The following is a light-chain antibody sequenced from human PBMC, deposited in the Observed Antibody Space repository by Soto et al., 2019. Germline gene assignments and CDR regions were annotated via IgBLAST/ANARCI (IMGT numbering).Light chain of an antibody. CDR1: QSVSSSY. Sequence: EIVLTQSPGTLSLSPGERATLSCRASQSVSSSYLAWYQQKPGQAPRLLIYGASSRATGIPDRFSGSGSGTVFPLTISRLDPEDFAVYYCQQYGSSPLTFGGGTKVEIK. V-gene: IGKV3-20*01. J-gene: IGKJ4*01. CDR2: GAS. CDR3: QQYGSSPLT.